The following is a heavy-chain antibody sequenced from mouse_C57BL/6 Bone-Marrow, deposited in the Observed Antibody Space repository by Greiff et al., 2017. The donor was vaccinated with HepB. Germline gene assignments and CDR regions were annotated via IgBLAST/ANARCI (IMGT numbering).Heavy chain of an antibody. CDR3: ARGFWFAY. J-gene: IGHJ3*01. CDR2: INYDGSST. CDR1: GFTFSHYY. V-gene: IGHV5-16*01. Sequence: EVQVVESEGGLVQPGSSMKLSCTASGFTFSHYYMAWVRQVPEKGLEWVANINYDGSSTYYLDSLKSRFIISRDNAKNILYLQMSSLKSEDTATYYCARGFWFAYWGQGTLVTVSA.